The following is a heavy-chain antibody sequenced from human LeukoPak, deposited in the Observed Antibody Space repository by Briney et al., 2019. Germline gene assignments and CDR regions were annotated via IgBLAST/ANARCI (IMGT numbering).Heavy chain of an antibody. CDR1: GGSISSYY. D-gene: IGHD1-26*01. Sequence: SETLSLTCTVSGGSISSYYWSWIRQPAGKGLEWFGHIYARGKTNYNPSLKSRVTMSVDTSNIQISLKLSSMTAADSAVYDCASYSGSNAYYVYWGQGTLVTVSS. CDR2: IYARGKT. V-gene: IGHV4-4*07. CDR3: ASYSGSNAYYVY. J-gene: IGHJ4*02.